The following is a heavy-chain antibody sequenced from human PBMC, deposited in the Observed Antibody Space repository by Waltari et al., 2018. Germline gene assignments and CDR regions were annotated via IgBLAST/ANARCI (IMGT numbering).Heavy chain of an antibody. CDR1: GFTVSSNY. V-gene: IGHV3-53*01. CDR2: IYSGGST. D-gene: IGHD6-19*01. Sequence: EVQLVESGGGLIQPGGSLRLSCAASGFTVSSNYMSWVRQAPGKGLEWVSVIYSGGSTYYADSGKGRFTIARDNSKNTLYLQMNSLRAEDTAVYYCALYSSVKEYFQHWGQGTLVTVSS. J-gene: IGHJ1*01. CDR3: ALYSSVKEYFQH.